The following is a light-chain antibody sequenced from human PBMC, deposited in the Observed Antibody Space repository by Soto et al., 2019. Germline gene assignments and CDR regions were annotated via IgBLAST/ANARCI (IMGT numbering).Light chain of an antibody. CDR3: MQNTHWPRT. J-gene: IGKJ1*01. Sequence: DVVLTQSPLSLPVTLGQPASISCTSSQALVYGDGNTYLIWVQQRPGQSPRGLIYNVSRRDSVVPDRFSGSGSGTDFTLKISRVEAEDVGIYYCMQNTHWPRTFGQGTKVEIK. V-gene: IGKV2-30*01. CDR1: QALVYGDGNTY. CDR2: NVS.